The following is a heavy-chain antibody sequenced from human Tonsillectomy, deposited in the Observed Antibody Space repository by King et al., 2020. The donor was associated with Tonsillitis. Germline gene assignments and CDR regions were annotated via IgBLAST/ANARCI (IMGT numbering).Heavy chain of an antibody. CDR2: IKSKTEGGTT. CDR1: GFTFSDAW. D-gene: IGHD2-21*02. Sequence: VQLVESGGGLVKPGGSLRLSCAASGFTFSDAWMNWVRQAPGKGLEWVGRIKSKTEGGTTDYATPVKGRFTISGDDSKNTLYLQMNGLKTEDAAVYYCTTLAAVAAGGGDCLDAFDIWGQGTMVTVSS. CDR3: TTLAAVAAGGGDCLDAFDI. J-gene: IGHJ3*02. V-gene: IGHV3-15*07.